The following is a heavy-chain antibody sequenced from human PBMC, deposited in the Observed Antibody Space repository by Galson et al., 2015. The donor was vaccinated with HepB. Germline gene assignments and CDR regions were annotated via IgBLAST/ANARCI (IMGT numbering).Heavy chain of an antibody. CDR3: ARGLEGRLTTMTI. J-gene: IGHJ3*02. V-gene: IGHV3-30*04. CDR2: ISYDGGNK. D-gene: IGHD3-22*01. Sequence: SLRLSCAASGFTFSSYAMHWVRQAPGKGLEWVAVISYDGGNKYYADSVKGRFTISRDNSKNTLYLQMNSLRAEDTAVYYCARGLEGRLTTMTIWGQGTMVTVSS. CDR1: GFTFSSYA.